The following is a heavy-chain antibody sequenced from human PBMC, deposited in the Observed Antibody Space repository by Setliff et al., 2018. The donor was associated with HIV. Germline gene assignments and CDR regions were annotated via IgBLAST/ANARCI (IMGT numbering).Heavy chain of an antibody. CDR3: VRRVTRDISGYYRDEYFQH. V-gene: IGHV1-18*01. Sequence: ASVKVSCKASGYRFNTYGISWVRQAPGQGLEWMGWISPYNGDTRFAQSLQGRVTLTTDTSTNTAYMEMRTLKSDDTAVYYCVRRVTRDISGYYRDEYFQHWGQGTPVTVSS. D-gene: IGHD3-22*01. CDR2: ISPYNGDT. CDR1: GYRFNTYG. J-gene: IGHJ1*01.